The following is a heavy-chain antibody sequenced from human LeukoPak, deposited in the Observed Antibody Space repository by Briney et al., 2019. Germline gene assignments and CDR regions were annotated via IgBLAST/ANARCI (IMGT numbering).Heavy chain of an antibody. CDR2: ISASGATT. J-gene: IGHJ4*02. D-gene: IGHD4-17*01. Sequence: GGSLRLSCAASGFTFSSYVMSWVRQTPGKGLEWVSYISASGATTYFADSVKGRFTISRDNSKNTLYLQMNSLRAEDTAVYYCAKGRPYGDYVPDFDYWGQGTLVTVSS. V-gene: IGHV3-23*01. CDR1: GFTFSSYV. CDR3: AKGRPYGDYVPDFDY.